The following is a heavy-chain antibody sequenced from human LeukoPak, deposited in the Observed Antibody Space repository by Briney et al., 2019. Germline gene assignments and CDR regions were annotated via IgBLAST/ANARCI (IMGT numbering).Heavy chain of an antibody. CDR2: IYHSGST. D-gene: IGHD2-15*01. CDR1: GGSISSGGYC. V-gene: IGHV4-30-2*01. CDR3: ARGLGCSGGSCYSNSNWFDP. J-gene: IGHJ5*02. Sequence: PSQTLSLTCAVSGGSISSGGYCWSWIRQPPGKGLEWIGYIYHSGSTYYNPSLKSRVTISVDRSKDQFSLKLSSVTAADTAVYYCARGLGCSGGSCYSNSNWFDPWGQGTLVTVSS.